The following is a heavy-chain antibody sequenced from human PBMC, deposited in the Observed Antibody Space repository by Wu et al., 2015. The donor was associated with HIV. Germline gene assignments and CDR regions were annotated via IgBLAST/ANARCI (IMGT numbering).Heavy chain of an antibody. CDR3: AGGGGRTSMDPFDF. V-gene: IGHV1-69*13. CDR2: LIPTYGTA. Sequence: QVHLLQSGAEVKKPGSSVRVSCKASGATFSSYALSWVRQAPGQGLEWMGRLIPTYGTADYAQRFQGRVTITADVSTSTAYMVVSSLRSDDTAVYYCAGGGGRTSMDPFDFWGQGTLVTVSS. D-gene: IGHD5-18*01. J-gene: IGHJ4*02. CDR1: GATFSSYA.